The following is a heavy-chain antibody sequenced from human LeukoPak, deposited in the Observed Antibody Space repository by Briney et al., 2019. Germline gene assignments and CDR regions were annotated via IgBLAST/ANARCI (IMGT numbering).Heavy chain of an antibody. CDR1: GGSISSYH. D-gene: IGHD5-18*01. Sequence: SETLSLTCTVSGGSISSYHWSWIRQPPGKGLEWIGYMYYSGSTNYNPSLKSRVTISVDASKNQFSLKLNSVTSADTAVYYCARGYNYADYWGQGTLVTVSS. CDR2: MYYSGST. J-gene: IGHJ4*02. V-gene: IGHV4-59*01. CDR3: ARGYNYADY.